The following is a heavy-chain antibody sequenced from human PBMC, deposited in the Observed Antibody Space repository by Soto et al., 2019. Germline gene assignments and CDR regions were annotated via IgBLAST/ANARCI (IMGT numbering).Heavy chain of an antibody. CDR1: GFTFSSYS. D-gene: IGHD6-13*01. V-gene: IGHV3-21*01. CDR2: ISSSRSYI. J-gene: IGHJ4*02. Sequence: GGSLRLSCAASGFTFSSYSMNWVRQAPGKGLEWVSSISSSRSYIYYADSVKGRFTISRDNAKNSLYLQMNSLRAEDTAVYYCAGDIIPQQLVVVFDYWGQGTLVTVSS. CDR3: AGDIIPQQLVVVFDY.